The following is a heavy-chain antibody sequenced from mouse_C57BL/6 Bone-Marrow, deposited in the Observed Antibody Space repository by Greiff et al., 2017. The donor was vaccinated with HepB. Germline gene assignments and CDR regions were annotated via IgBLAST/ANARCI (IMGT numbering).Heavy chain of an antibody. D-gene: IGHD1-1*01. CDR2: IDPSDSYT. V-gene: IGHV1-50*01. J-gene: IGHJ1*03. CDR3: ARSDTTVVANWYFDV. CDR1: GYTFTSYW. Sequence: QVQLKQPGAELVKPGASVKLSCKASGYTFTSYWMQWVKQRPGQGLEWIGEIDPSDSYTNYNQKFKGKATLTVDTSSSTAYMQLSSLTSEDSAVYYCARSDTTVVANWYFDVWGTGTTVTVSS.